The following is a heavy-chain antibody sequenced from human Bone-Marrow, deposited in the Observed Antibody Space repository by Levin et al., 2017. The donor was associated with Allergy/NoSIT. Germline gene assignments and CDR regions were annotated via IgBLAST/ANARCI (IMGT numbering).Heavy chain of an antibody. D-gene: IGHD2-15*01. CDR3: AREGGYCSGGSCQGADAFDI. CDR2: INPSGGST. J-gene: IGHJ3*02. Sequence: GASVKVSCKASGYTFTSYYMHWVRQAPGQGLEWMGIINPSGGSTSYAQKFQGRVTMTRDTSTSTVYMELSSLRSEDTAVYYCAREGGYCSGGSCQGADAFDIWGQGTMVTVSS. CDR1: GYTFTSYY. V-gene: IGHV1-46*01.